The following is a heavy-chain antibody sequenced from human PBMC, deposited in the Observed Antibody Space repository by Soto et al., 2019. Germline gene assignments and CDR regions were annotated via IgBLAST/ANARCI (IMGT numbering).Heavy chain of an antibody. J-gene: IGHJ6*02. CDR1: GFTFSSYA. CDR2: ISGSGGST. V-gene: IGHV3-23*01. D-gene: IGHD1-26*01. CDR3: AKDRASKYSGSYYSYGMDV. Sequence: GGSLRLSCAASGFTFSSYAMSWVRQAPGKGLEWVSAISGSGGSTYYADSVKGRFTISRDNSKNTLYLQMNSLRAEDTAVYYCAKDRASKYSGSYYSYGMDVSGPGTTVSVSS.